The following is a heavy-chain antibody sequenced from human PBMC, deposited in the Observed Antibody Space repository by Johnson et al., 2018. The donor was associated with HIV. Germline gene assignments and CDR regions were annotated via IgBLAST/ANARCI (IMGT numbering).Heavy chain of an antibody. CDR1: GFTFDDYG. J-gene: IGHJ3*02. Sequence: EQLVESGGGVVQPGRSLRLSCVASGFTFDDYGMSWVRQAPGKGLEWVSGINWTGGSTGYADSVKGRFTISRAQAENSLYLQMNSLCAEDTALYYCARAPLYCSGGSCYSGVMIVGAFDIWGQGTMVTVSS. D-gene: IGHD2-15*01. CDR3: ARAPLYCSGGSCYSGVMIVGAFDI. CDR2: INWTGGST. V-gene: IGHV3-20*04.